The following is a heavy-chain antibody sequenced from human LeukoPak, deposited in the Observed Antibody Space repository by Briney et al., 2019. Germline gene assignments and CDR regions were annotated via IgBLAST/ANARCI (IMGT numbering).Heavy chain of an antibody. V-gene: IGHV4-59*01. CDR1: GGSISSYY. J-gene: IGHJ3*02. CDR2: ICYSAST. CDR3: ATISTSLGAFDI. D-gene: IGHD2-2*01. Sequence: SETLSLTCTVSGGSISSYYWSWIRQPQRTGLEWMGDICYSASTNYNPSLKSRVPISVDTSKNHFSLKLSSVTAADTAVYYCATISTSLGAFDIWGQGTMVTVSS.